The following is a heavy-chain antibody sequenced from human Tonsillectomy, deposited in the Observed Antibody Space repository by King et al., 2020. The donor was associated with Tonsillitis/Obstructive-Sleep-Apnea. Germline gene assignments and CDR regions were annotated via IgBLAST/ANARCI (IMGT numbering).Heavy chain of an antibody. J-gene: IGHJ6*02. V-gene: IGHV1-46*01. D-gene: IGHD3-3*01. CDR2: INPSGGST. Sequence: QLVQSGAEVKKPGASVKVSCKASRYTFTTYYMHWVRQAPGQGLEWMGIINPSGGSTNYAQKFQGRVTMTRDTSTSTVYMELSSLRSEDTAVYYCARGDDFWSTYPPRGMDVWGQGTTVTVSS. CDR1: RYTFTTYY. CDR3: ARGDDFWSTYPPRGMDV.